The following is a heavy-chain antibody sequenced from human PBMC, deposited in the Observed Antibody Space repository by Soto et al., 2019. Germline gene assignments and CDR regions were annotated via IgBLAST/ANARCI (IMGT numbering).Heavy chain of an antibody. V-gene: IGHV1-69*01. CDR3: ARALSGGQQLVVGWFDP. D-gene: IGHD6-13*01. CDR1: GGTFSSYA. Sequence: QVQLVQSGAEVKKPGSSVKVSCKASGGTFSSYAISWVRQAPGQGLELMGGIIPIFGTANYAQKFQGRVTITADEYTSTAYMELSSLRSEDTAVYYCARALSGGQQLVVGWFDPWGQGTLVTVSS. CDR2: IIPIFGTA. J-gene: IGHJ5*02.